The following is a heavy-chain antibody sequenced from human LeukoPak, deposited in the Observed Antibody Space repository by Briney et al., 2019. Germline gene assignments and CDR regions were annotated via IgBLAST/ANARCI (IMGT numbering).Heavy chain of an antibody. J-gene: IGHJ4*01. CDR3: ARQDSKVGAYTGPYYFDY. Sequence: PSETLSLTCTVSGGSISGYYWSWIRQPVGKELEWIGRIYTSGTTHDNPSLKSRVTMSVDTSRNQVSLKLSSVTAADTAVYYCARQDSKVGAYTGPYYFDY. D-gene: IGHD1-26*01. CDR1: GGSISGYY. CDR2: IYTSGTT. V-gene: IGHV4-4*07.